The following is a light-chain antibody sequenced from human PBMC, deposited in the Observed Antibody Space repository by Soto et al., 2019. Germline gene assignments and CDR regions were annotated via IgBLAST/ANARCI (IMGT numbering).Light chain of an antibody. V-gene: IGLV1-44*01. CDR3: AAWDDSLNGSV. Sequence: QSALTQPPSASGTPGQTVTISCSGSSSNIGLNTVNWYQQLPGTAPKLLTYTNNQRPAGVPDRFSGSKSGTSASLAISGLQSEDEADYYCAAWDDSLNGSVFGTGTKVTVL. CDR1: SSNIGLNT. J-gene: IGLJ1*01. CDR2: TNN.